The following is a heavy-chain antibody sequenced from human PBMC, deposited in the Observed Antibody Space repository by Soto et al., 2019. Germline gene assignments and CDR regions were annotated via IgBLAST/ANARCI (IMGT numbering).Heavy chain of an antibody. Sequence: PGGSLRLSCAASGFTFSDYYMSWIRQAPGKGLEWVSYISSSSSYTNYADSVKGRFTISRDNAKNSLYLQMNSLRAEDTAVYYCASRMDTAMAPDYWGQGTLVTVSS. CDR2: ISSSSSYT. CDR3: ASRMDTAMAPDY. V-gene: IGHV3-11*06. J-gene: IGHJ4*02. D-gene: IGHD5-18*01. CDR1: GFTFSDYY.